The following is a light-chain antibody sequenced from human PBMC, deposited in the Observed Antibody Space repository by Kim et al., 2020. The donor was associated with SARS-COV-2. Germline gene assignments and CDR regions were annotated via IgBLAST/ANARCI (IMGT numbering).Light chain of an antibody. J-gene: IGLJ2*01. CDR2: EVT. Sequence: GQSITVSITGTSSDVGSYNLVSWYQQRPGKAPKLMIYEVTKRPSGVSDRFSGSKSGNTASLTISGFQAEDEADYYCCSYAGSSTVVFGGGTQLTVL. V-gene: IGLV2-23*02. CDR1: SSDVGSYNL. CDR3: CSYAGSSTVV.